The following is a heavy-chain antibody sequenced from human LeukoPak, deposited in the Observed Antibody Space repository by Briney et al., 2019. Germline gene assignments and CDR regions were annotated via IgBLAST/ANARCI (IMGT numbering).Heavy chain of an antibody. CDR3: ARERINYSGYDRFDYFDY. CDR1: GGSISSGSYY. J-gene: IGHJ4*02. Sequence: SSETLSLTCTVSGGSISSGSYYWSWIRQPAGKGLEWIGRIYTSGSTNYNPSLKSRVTISVDTSKNQFSLKLSSVTAADTAVYYCARERINYSGYDRFDYFDYWGQGTLVTVSS. CDR2: IYTSGST. D-gene: IGHD5-12*01. V-gene: IGHV4-61*02.